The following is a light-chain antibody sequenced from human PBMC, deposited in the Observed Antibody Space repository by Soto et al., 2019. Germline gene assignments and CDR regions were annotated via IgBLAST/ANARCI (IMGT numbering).Light chain of an antibody. J-gene: IGKJ4*01. CDR1: QSISSY. CDR2: AAY. Sequence: DIQMTQSPSSLSASVGDRVTITCRASQSISSYLNWYQQKPGKAPKLLIYAAYSLQSGVPSRFSGSGSWTEFTLTNSSLQPEDVATCYGQQRYSTPLTFGGGTKVEIK. V-gene: IGKV1-39*01. CDR3: QQRYSTPLT.